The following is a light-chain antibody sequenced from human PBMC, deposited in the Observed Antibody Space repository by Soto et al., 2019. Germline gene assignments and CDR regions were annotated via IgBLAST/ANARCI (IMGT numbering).Light chain of an antibody. Sequence: EIVMTQSPATLSVSPGERVTLSCRASQSVSTNLAWYQQKPGQAPRPLIYGASTRATGVPARFSGSGSGTEFTLTISSLQSEAFAVYYCQHYNNLWGFGGGTKVEIK. CDR3: QHYNNLWG. J-gene: IGKJ4*01. V-gene: IGKV3-15*01. CDR1: QSVSTN. CDR2: GAS.